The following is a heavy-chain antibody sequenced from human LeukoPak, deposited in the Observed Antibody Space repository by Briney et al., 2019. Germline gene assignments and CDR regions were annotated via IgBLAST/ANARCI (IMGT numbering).Heavy chain of an antibody. V-gene: IGHV4-4*02. CDR1: GGSISGTNW. J-gene: IGHJ4*02. D-gene: IGHD1-26*01. Sequence: SGTRSLTCGVSGGSISGTNWWSWVRQPPGHGLEWIGEISLRGLTNYNPSLRSRLTMSLDESKNQASLSLASVTAADTAGYYCSRESGPFSPFGFWGQGTLVSVHS. CDR3: SRESGPFSPFGF. CDR2: ISLRGLT.